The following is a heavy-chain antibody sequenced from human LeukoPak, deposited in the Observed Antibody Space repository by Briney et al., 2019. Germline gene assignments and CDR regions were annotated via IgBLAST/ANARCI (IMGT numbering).Heavy chain of an antibody. CDR2: ISAHNGNT. Sequence: ASVKVSCKASGYIFTSYGIIWVRQAPGQGLQWMGWISAHNGNTNYAQRLQGRVTMTTDTSTSTVYMELRSLRSDDTAVYYCARAQTTLLLDYWGQGTLVTVSS. CDR3: ARAQTTLLLDY. CDR1: GYIFTSYG. D-gene: IGHD4-11*01. V-gene: IGHV1-18*01. J-gene: IGHJ4*02.